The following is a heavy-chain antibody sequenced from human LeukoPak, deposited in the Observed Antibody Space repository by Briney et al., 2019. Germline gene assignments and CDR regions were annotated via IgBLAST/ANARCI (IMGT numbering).Heavy chain of an antibody. CDR3: ARNFYDFWSGYYGNWFDP. V-gene: IGHV4-34*01. CDR2: INHSGST. CDR1: GGSFSGYY. Sequence: SLETLSLTCAVYGGSFSGYYWSWIRQPPGKGLEWIGEINHSGSTNYNPSLKSRVTISVDTSKNQFSLKLSSVTAADTAVYYCARNFYDFWSGYYGNWFDPWGQGTLVTVSS. D-gene: IGHD3-3*01. J-gene: IGHJ5*02.